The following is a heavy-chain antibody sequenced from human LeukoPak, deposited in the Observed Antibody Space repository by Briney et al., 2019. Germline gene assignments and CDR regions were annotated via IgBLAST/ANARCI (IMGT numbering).Heavy chain of an antibody. D-gene: IGHD3-22*01. V-gene: IGHV1-8*03. Sequence: GASVKVSCKASGYTFTSYDINWVRQATGQGLEWMGWMNPNSGNTGYAQKFQGRVTITRNTSISTAYMELSSLRSEDTAVYYCARGPYYYDSSGYYYAEYFQHWGQGTLVTASS. CDR1: GYTFTSYD. CDR2: MNPNSGNT. CDR3: ARGPYYYDSSGYYYAEYFQH. J-gene: IGHJ1*01.